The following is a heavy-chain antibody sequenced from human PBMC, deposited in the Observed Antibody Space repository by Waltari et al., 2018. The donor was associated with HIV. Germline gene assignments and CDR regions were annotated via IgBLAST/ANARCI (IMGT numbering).Heavy chain of an antibody. Sequence: QLLLQESGPGLVKPSETLSLICAVSGYSIRSGFYWGWIRQPPGKGLEWIGSSHHGGDSYYNPSLQSRVTISVDTSKNQVSLKLRSVTAADTAAYYCARARGHSYGSDEGFDYWGQGTTVTVSS. D-gene: IGHD5-12*01. V-gene: IGHV4-38-2*01. CDR3: ARARGHSYGSDEGFDY. J-gene: IGHJ4*03. CDR2: SHHGGDS. CDR1: GYSIRSGFY.